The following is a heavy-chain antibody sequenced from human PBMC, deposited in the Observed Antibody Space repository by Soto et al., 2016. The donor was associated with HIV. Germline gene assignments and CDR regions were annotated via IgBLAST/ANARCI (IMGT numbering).Heavy chain of an antibody. CDR1: GDSISLGGYF. J-gene: IGHJ4*02. Sequence: QLQESDPGLVKPSQILSLTCNVSGDSISLGGYFWSWIRHFPGKGLQWIGHITYSGTTFYNPSLKSRVSISVDTSKNQFSLIMRSLTATDTAIYYCAREPCPAGHSRGVDYWGQGSPGHRLL. CDR2: ITYSGTT. D-gene: IGHD3-10*01. CDR3: AREPCPAGHSRGVDY. V-gene: IGHV4-31*03.